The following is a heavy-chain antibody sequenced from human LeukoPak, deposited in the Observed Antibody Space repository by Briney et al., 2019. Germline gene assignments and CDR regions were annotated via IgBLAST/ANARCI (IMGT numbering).Heavy chain of an antibody. CDR2: MTSSRYI. CDR1: GFSFSTSW. V-gene: IGHV3-21*04. Sequence: PGGSLRLSCGASGFSFSTSWMSWVRQAPGKGLEWVSSMTSSRYIYYADSVKGRFTISRDDANNLVFLQMHSLRAEDTAIYYCTRDQFFDYDNDDAFDVWGQGTKVIVSS. D-gene: IGHD3-22*01. CDR3: TRDQFFDYDNDDAFDV. J-gene: IGHJ3*01.